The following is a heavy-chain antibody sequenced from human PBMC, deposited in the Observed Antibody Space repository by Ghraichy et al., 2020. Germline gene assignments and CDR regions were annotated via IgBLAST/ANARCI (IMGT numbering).Heavy chain of an antibody. V-gene: IGHV3-7*01. Sequence: LSLTRAASGFTFSNYWMAWVRQAPGKGLEWVANIKQDGSEKFYVDSVKGRFTISRDNAKKSLYLHMNSLRAEDTAVYYCARDLEISYYDSRGYYGYWGQGSLVTVSS. D-gene: IGHD3-22*01. CDR3: ARDLEISYYDSRGYYGY. CDR2: IKQDGSEK. J-gene: IGHJ4*02. CDR1: GFTFSNYW.